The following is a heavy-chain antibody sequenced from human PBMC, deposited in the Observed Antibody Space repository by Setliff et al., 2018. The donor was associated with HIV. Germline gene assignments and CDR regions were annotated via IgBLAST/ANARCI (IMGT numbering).Heavy chain of an antibody. CDR2: LIPLFDTA. D-gene: IGHD6-19*01. V-gene: IGHV1-69*05. CDR1: GGSFSSYA. J-gene: IGHJ4*02. CDR3: ARGSCSGCYLSDY. Sequence: GASVKVSCKASGGSFSSYAIAWVRQAPGQGLEWMGGLIPLFDTADYAQKFQGRVNITTDEFTTTAFLELSGLRSDDTAVYYCARGSCSGCYLSDYWGLGTLVTVSS.